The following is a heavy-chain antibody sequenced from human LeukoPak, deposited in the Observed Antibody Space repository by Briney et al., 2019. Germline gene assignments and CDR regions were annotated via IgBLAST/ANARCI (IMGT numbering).Heavy chain of an antibody. Sequence: SVKVSCKASGGTFSSYAISWVRQASGQGLEWMGRIIPIFGTANYAQKFQGRVTTTTDESTSTAYMELSSLRSEDTAVYYCARDSDPYYYGSGSYYCSVAYWGQGTLVTVSS. J-gene: IGHJ4*02. V-gene: IGHV1-69*05. CDR2: IIPIFGTA. D-gene: IGHD3-10*01. CDR1: GGTFSSYA. CDR3: ARDSDPYYYGSGSYYCSVAY.